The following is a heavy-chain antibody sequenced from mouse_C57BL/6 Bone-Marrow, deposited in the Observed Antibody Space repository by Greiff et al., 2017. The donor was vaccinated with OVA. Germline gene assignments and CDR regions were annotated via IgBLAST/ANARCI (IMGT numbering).Heavy chain of an antibody. CDR1: GYTFTTYP. CDR2: FHPYNDDT. V-gene: IGHV1-47*01. D-gene: IGHD1-1*01. CDR3: ERGDDGSSTDWYFDV. Sequence: QVQLQQSGAELVKPGASVKMSCKASGYTFTTYPIEWMKQNHGKSLEWIGNFHPYNDDTKYNEKFKGKATLTVEKSSSTVYLELSRLTSDDSAVYDCERGDDGSSTDWYFDVWGTGTTVTVSS. J-gene: IGHJ1*03.